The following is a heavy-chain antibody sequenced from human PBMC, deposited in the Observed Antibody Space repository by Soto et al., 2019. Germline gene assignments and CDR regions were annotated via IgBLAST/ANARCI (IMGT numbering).Heavy chain of an antibody. CDR3: ARDRYNRNDFALTDYYYYMDV. J-gene: IGHJ6*03. Sequence: SETLSLTCTVSGGSISSYYWSWIRQPPGKGLEWIGYIYYSGSTNYNPSLKSRVTISVDTSKNQFSLKLSSVTAADTAVYYCARDRYNRNDFALTDYYYYMDVWGKGTTVTVSS. D-gene: IGHD1-1*01. CDR2: IYYSGST. CDR1: GGSISSYY. V-gene: IGHV4-59*01.